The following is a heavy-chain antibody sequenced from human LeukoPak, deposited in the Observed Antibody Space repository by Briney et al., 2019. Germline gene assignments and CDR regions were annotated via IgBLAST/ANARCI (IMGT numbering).Heavy chain of an antibody. CDR3: ARVMSVVVTYGAFDI. V-gene: IGHV1-69*01. J-gene: IGHJ3*02. D-gene: IGHD2-21*02. Sequence: SVKVSCKASGGTFSSYAISWVRQAPGQGLEWMGGIIPIFGTANYAQKFQGRVTITADESTSTAYMELSSLRSEDTAVYYCARVMSVVVTYGAFDIWGQGTMVTVSS. CDR1: GGTFSSYA. CDR2: IIPIFGTA.